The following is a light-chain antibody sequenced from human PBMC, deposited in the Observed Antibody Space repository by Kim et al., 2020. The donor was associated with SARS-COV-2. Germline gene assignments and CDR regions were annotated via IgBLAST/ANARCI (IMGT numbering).Light chain of an antibody. V-gene: IGLV3-19*01. CDR2: GKN. CDR3: NSRDSSGNHVV. CDR1: SLRIYY. Sequence: ALGQTGRNTSQGDSLRIYYASWYQQKPGQAPVLVIYGKNNRPSGIPDRFSGSSSGNTASLTITGAQAEDEADYYCNSRDSSGNHVVFGGGTQLTVL. J-gene: IGLJ2*01.